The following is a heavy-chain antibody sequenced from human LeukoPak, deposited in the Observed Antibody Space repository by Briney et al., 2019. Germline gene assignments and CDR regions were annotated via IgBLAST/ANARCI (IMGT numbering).Heavy chain of an antibody. CDR3: ARDGSYYYDSSGFDP. CDR2: INPSGGSI. Sequence: ASVKVSCKASGYTFTSYYMHWVRQAPGQGLEWMGTINPSGGSISYAQKFQGRVTMTRDTSTSTVYMELSSLRSEDTAVYYCARDGSYYYDSSGFDPWGQGTLVTVSS. D-gene: IGHD3-22*01. V-gene: IGHV1-46*01. J-gene: IGHJ5*02. CDR1: GYTFTSYY.